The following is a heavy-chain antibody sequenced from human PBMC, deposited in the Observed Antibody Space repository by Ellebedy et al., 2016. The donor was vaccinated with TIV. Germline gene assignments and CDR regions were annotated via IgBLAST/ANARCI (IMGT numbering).Heavy chain of an antibody. Sequence: GESLKISXAASGFTFSNYGMHWVRQAPGKGLEWVALIWYDGTNKYYADSVKGRFTISRDNSKNTLYLQMNSLRAEDTAVYYCVGWGGDCYWGQGTLVTVSS. V-gene: IGHV3-33*01. CDR2: IWYDGTNK. CDR1: GFTFSNYG. D-gene: IGHD2-21*02. CDR3: VGWGGDCY. J-gene: IGHJ4*02.